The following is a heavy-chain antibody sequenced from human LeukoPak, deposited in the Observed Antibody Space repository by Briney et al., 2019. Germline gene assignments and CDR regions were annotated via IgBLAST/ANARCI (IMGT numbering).Heavy chain of an antibody. V-gene: IGHV4-30-4*01. CDR3: AGEEI. Sequence: PSQTLSLTCTVSGGSITSGHYYWSWIRQPPGKGLEWIGYISYSGSTYYNPSLKSRVTLSIDTSKNQFSLNLSSVTAVDTAVYYCAGEEIWGQGTTVTVSS. CDR1: GGSITSGHYY. J-gene: IGHJ6*02. CDR2: ISYSGST.